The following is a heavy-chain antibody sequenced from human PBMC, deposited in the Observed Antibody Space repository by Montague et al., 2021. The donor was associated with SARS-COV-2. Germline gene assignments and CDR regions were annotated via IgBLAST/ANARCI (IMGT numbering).Heavy chain of an antibody. J-gene: IGHJ5*02. D-gene: IGHD3-10*01. CDR2: IYHSGHY. CDR1: GGSISDNNW. CDR3: WQPGLGSWALDA. Sequence: SETLSLTCAVSGGSISDNNWWTLVRQSPGKVPEWVGVIYHSGHYNIQAFLRRRATISVDKAKDQFPLKMTSLTAADTAVYYCWQPGLGSWALDAWGQGTSVTVSS. V-gene: IGHV4/OR15-8*01.